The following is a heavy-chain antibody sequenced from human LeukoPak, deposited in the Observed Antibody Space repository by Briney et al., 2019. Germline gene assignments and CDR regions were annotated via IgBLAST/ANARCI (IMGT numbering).Heavy chain of an antibody. CDR1: GGSISSSSYH. CDR3: ARQRGKMRYFDFVALDY. Sequence: SETLSLTCTVSGGSISSSSYHWGWIRQPPGKGLEWIGTIYSGGSTYYNPSLKSRVTISIDTSNNQFLLKLNSVTAADTAVYYCARQRGKMRYFDFVALDYWGQGTLVTVSS. V-gene: IGHV4-39*01. J-gene: IGHJ4*02. D-gene: IGHD3-9*01. CDR2: IYSGGST.